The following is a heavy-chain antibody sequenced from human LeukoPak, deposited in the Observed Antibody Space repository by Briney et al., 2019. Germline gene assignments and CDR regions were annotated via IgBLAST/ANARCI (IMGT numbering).Heavy chain of an antibody. CDR3: ARHDYVRWFDP. D-gene: IGHD4-17*01. Sequence: PSETLSLTCTVSGGSISSYYWSWIRQPPGKGPEWIGYIYSSGSTNYNPSLKSRVTISVDTSKNQFSLKLSSVTAADTAVYYCARHDYVRWFDPWGHGTLVTVSS. CDR2: IYSSGST. V-gene: IGHV4-59*01. J-gene: IGHJ5*02. CDR1: GGSISSYY.